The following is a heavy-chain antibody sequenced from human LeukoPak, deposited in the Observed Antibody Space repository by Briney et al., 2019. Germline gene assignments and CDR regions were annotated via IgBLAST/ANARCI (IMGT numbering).Heavy chain of an antibody. D-gene: IGHD3-22*01. CDR1: GFTFSSYW. V-gene: IGHV3-7*01. Sequence: GGSLRLSCAASGFTFSSYWMNWARQAPGKGLEWVANIKQDGSEKYYVDSVKGRFTISRDNAKNSLYLQMNSLRAEDTAVYYCARDPALYYYDSSGLLDYWGQGTLVTVSS. CDR2: IKQDGSEK. J-gene: IGHJ4*02. CDR3: ARDPALYYYDSSGLLDY.